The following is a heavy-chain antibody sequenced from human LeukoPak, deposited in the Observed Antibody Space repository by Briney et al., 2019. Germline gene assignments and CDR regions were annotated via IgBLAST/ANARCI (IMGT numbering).Heavy chain of an antibody. D-gene: IGHD1-26*01. Sequence: PWGSLRLSCAASGFTFSDYYMSWIRQAPGKGLEGVSYISSSGTTIYYADSVKGRFTISRDNAKNSLYLQMNSLRAEDTAVYYCARRRDSGSLQHFDYWGQGTLVTVSS. CDR1: GFTFSDYY. CDR2: ISSSGTTI. V-gene: IGHV3-11*01. J-gene: IGHJ4*02. CDR3: ARRRDSGSLQHFDY.